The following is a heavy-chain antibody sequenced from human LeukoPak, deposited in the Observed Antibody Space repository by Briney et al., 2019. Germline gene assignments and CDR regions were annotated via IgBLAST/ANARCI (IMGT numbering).Heavy chain of an antibody. CDR2: ISTSGGTI. V-gene: IGHV3-48*03. Sequence: QTGGSLRLSCAASGFTFSDYEMNWVRQAPGKGLEWVSHISTSGGTIYYANSVKGRFTISRDNAQNSVYLQMNSLRAEDTALYYCARDATTAAGWVYMDVWGKGTTVTISS. D-gene: IGHD6-13*01. CDR3: ARDATTAAGWVYMDV. CDR1: GFTFSDYE. J-gene: IGHJ6*03.